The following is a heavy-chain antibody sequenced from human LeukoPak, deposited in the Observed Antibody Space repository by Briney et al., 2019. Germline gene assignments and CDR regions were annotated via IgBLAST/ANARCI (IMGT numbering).Heavy chain of an antibody. Sequence: ASVKVSCKASGGTFSSYAISWVRQAPGQGLEWMGGIIPIFGTANYAQKFQGRVTITTDESTSTAYMELSSLRSEDTAVYYCASFSQESYDFWSGYLDYWGQGTLVTVSS. CDR3: ASFSQESYDFWSGYLDY. J-gene: IGHJ4*02. D-gene: IGHD3-3*01. V-gene: IGHV1-69*05. CDR1: GGTFSSYA. CDR2: IIPIFGTA.